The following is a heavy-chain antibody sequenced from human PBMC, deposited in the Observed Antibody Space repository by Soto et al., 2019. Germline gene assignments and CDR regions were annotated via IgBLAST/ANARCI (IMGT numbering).Heavy chain of an antibody. J-gene: IGHJ4*02. CDR2: IKSKTDGGTT. CDR1: GFTFSNAW. D-gene: IGHD5-18*01. V-gene: IGHV3-15*01. CDR3: TTRLGYSYGLLDY. Sequence: EVQLVESGGGLVQPGGSLRLSCAASGFTFSNAWMSWVRQAPGKGLEWVGRIKSKTDGGTTDYAAPVKGRFTISRDDSKNTLYLQMNSLKTEDTAVYYCTTRLGYSYGLLDYWGQGDLVTVSS.